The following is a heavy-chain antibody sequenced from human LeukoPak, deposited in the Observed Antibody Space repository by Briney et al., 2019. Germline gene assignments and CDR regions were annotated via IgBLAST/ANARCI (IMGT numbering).Heavy chain of an antibody. J-gene: IGHJ3*02. Sequence: ASVKVSCKASGYTFSNYAMNWVRQAPGQRLEWMGWVNAGNGHTKYSQKFQGRVIITRDTSASTACVELRSLRSEDTAVYYCAADPFPYYDILTRVSGFDIWGQGTMVTVSS. D-gene: IGHD3-9*01. CDR3: AADPFPYYDILTRVSGFDI. V-gene: IGHV1-3*01. CDR1: GYTFSNYA. CDR2: VNAGNGHT.